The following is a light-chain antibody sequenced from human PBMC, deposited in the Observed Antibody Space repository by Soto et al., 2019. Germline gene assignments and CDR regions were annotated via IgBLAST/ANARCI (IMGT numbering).Light chain of an antibody. CDR3: QQYGTSPPSWT. V-gene: IGKV3-20*01. Sequence: EIVLTQPPGTLSLSPGERATLSCRASQSVSSSYLAWFQQKPGQAPRLLIYGASSRATGISDRFSGSGSGTDFTLTISRLEPEDFAVYYCQQYGTSPPSWTFGQGTKVDIK. J-gene: IGKJ1*01. CDR1: QSVSSSY. CDR2: GAS.